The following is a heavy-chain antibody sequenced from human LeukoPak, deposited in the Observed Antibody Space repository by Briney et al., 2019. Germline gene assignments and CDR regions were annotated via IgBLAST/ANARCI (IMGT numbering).Heavy chain of an antibody. CDR2: ISSSSSTI. D-gene: IGHD2-15*01. CDR1: GFTFSSYS. J-gene: IGHJ3*02. Sequence: PGGSLRLSCAASGFTFSSYSMNWVRQAPGKGLEWVSYISSSSSTIYYADSVKGRCNISRDNAKNSLYLQMNSLRAEDTAEYYCASYLYEEVEWWMVAATQDAFAIWGQGTMVTVSS. V-gene: IGHV3-48*01. CDR3: ASYLYEEVEWWMVAATQDAFAI.